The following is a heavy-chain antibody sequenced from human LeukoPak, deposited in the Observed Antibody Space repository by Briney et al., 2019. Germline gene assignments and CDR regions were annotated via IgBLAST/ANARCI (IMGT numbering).Heavy chain of an antibody. D-gene: IGHD4-23*01. CDR1: GGSISSYY. V-gene: IGHV4-59*01. CDR2: IYDTGTT. Sequence: PSETLSLTCTVSGGSISSYYWSWIRQPPGKGLEWIGYIYDTGTTNYNPSLKSRVTISVDTSSNQFSLKLSSVTAADTAVYYCARGLRWNDYSGQGTLVTVSS. J-gene: IGHJ4*02. CDR3: ARGLRWNDY.